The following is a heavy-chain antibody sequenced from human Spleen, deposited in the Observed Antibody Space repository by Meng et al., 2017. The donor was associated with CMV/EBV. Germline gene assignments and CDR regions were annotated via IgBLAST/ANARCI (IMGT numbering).Heavy chain of an antibody. Sequence: GESLKISCAASGFTFSSYGMHWVRQAPGKGLEWVAFIRYDGSNKYYADFVKGRFTISRDNSKNTLYLQMNSLRAEDTAVYYCAKGAPYGDYGGGFDYWGQGTLVTVSS. V-gene: IGHV3-30*02. CDR2: IRYDGSNK. CDR1: GFTFSSYG. D-gene: IGHD4-17*01. J-gene: IGHJ4*02. CDR3: AKGAPYGDYGGGFDY.